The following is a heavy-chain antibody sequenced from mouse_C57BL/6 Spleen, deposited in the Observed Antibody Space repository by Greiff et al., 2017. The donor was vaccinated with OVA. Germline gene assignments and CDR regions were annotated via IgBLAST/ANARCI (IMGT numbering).Heavy chain of an antibody. Sequence: QVQLQQPGAELVKPGASVKLSCKASGYTFTSYWMHWVKQRPGQGLEWIGMIHPNSGSTNYNEKFKSKATLTVDKSSSTAYMQLSDLTSEDSAVYYCARESDWDGPFDYWGQGTTLTVSS. V-gene: IGHV1-64*01. J-gene: IGHJ2*01. CDR1: GYTFTSYW. CDR2: IHPNSGST. CDR3: ARESDWDGPFDY. D-gene: IGHD4-1*01.